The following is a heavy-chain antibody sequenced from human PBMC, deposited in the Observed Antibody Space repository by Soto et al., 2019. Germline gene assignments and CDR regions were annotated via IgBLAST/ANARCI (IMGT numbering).Heavy chain of an antibody. V-gene: IGHV3-74*01. D-gene: IGHD3-3*01. Sequence: GGSLRLSCAASGFTFSSYWMHWVRQAPGKGLVWVSRINSDGSSISYADSVKGRFTISRDNAKNTLYLQMNSLRAEDTAVYYCVIAKLGYYDFWSGSLEYYYYMDVWGKGTTVTVSS. CDR1: GFTFSSYW. J-gene: IGHJ6*03. CDR3: VIAKLGYYDFWSGSLEYYYYMDV. CDR2: INSDGSSI.